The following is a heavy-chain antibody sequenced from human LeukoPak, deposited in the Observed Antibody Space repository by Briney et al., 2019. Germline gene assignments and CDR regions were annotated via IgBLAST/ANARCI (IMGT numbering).Heavy chain of an antibody. V-gene: IGHV4-59*01. CDR1: GGSISSYY. CDR2: ISYSGST. J-gene: IGHJ5*02. CDR3: AREGTAGTNLNWFDP. D-gene: IGHD1-1*01. Sequence: SETLSLTCTVSGGSISSYYLNWIRQPPGKGLEWIWYISYSGSTNFNPALKSRVTISVDTSKNQFSLKLSSVTAADTAVYYCAREGTAGTNLNWFDPWGQGTLVTVSS.